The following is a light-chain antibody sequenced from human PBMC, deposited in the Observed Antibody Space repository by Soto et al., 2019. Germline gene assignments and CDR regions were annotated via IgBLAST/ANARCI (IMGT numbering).Light chain of an antibody. V-gene: IGLV1-44*01. J-gene: IGLJ2*01. Sequence: QSVLTQPPAASGTPGQRVPISCSGSSSNIGTNTVNWYQQLPGTAPKLLIYSNDLRPSGVPDRFSGSKSGTSASLAIGGLQSEDEADYYCEAWDDSLYGAVFGGGTKLTVL. CDR3: EAWDDSLYGAV. CDR2: SND. CDR1: SSNIGTNT.